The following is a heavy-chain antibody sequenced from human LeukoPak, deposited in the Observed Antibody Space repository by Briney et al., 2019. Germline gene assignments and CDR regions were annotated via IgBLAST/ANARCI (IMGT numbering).Heavy chain of an antibody. CDR1: GFTFSSYA. D-gene: IGHD6-19*01. V-gene: IGHV3-30-3*01. CDR3: ARDGGPGSGWSDFDY. Sequence: PGGSLRLSCAASGFTFSSYAMHWVRQAPGKGLEWVAVISYDGSNKYYADSVKGRLTISRDNSKNTLYLQMNSLRAEDTAVYYCARDGGPGSGWSDFDYWGQGTLVTVSS. J-gene: IGHJ4*02. CDR2: ISYDGSNK.